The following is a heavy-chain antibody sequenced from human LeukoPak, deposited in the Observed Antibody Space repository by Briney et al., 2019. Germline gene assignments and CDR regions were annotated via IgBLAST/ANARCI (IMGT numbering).Heavy chain of an antibody. CDR1: GGAISSESYY. CDR2: IYTSGIT. V-gene: IGHV4-61*02. D-gene: IGHD3-16*01. CDR3: ARVLVLGELNWFDP. J-gene: IGHJ5*02. Sequence: SQTLSLTCTVSGGAISSESYYWSWIRQPAGKGLEWIGRIYTSGITNYNLSLKSRVTMSVDTSKSQFSLNLSSVTAADTAVYYCARVLVLGELNWFDPWGQGTLVTVSS.